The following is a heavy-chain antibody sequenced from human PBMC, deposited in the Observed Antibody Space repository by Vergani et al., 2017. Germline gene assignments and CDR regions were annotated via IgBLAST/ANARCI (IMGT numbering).Heavy chain of an antibody. CDR3: ARTVDVVVTAMFDY. D-gene: IGHD2-21*02. V-gene: IGHV3-7*04. CDR2: IKQDGSEK. CDR1: GFTFSSYA. J-gene: IGHJ4*02. Sequence: EVQLLESGGGLVQPGGSLRLSCAASGFTFSSYAMSWVRQAPGKGLEWVANIKQDGSEKYYVDSVKGRFTISRDNAKNSLYLQMNSLRAEDTAVYYCARTVDVVVTAMFDYWGQGTLVTVSS.